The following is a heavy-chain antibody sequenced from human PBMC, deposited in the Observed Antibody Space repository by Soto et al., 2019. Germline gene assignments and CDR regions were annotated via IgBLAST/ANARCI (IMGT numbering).Heavy chain of an antibody. CDR2: INPSGGST. CDR3: ARDLGGVAGTKDAFDI. V-gene: IGHV1-46*01. J-gene: IGHJ3*02. CDR1: GYTFTSYY. D-gene: IGHD6-19*01. Sequence: QVQLVQSGAEVKKPGASVKVSCEASGYTFTSYYMHWVRQAPGQGLEWMGIINPSGGSTRYAQKFQGRVTMTRDTSTSTVHMELSSLRSEDTAVYYCARDLGGVAGTKDAFDIWGQGTMVTVSS.